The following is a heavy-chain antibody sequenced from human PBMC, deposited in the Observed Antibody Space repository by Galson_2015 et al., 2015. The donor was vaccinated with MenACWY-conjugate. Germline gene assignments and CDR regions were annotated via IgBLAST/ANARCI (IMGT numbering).Heavy chain of an antibody. CDR1: GFTFSAYY. CDR2: ISSNNRDT. V-gene: IGHV3-11*06. Sequence: SLRLSCAASGFTFSAYYMSWIRHTPGKGLEWVSYISSNNRDTNYAESVRGRFTISRDNAKNLLYLQINSPRAEDTAVYYCARGGVTILGVVLYGMDVRGQGTTVTVSS. CDR3: ARGGVTILGVVLYGMDV. D-gene: IGHD3-3*01. J-gene: IGHJ6*02.